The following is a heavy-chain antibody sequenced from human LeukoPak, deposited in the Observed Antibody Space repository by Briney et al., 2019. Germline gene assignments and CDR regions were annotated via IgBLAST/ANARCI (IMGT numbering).Heavy chain of an antibody. CDR2: INPNNGGT. CDR3: ARGSDAYGNLDY. CDR1: GYTFTGYY. D-gene: IGHD4-17*01. J-gene: IGHJ4*02. Sequence: ASVKVSCKASGYTFTGYYMHWVRQAPGQGLEWMGWINPNNGGTNYAQKFQGRVTMTRDTSISTAYMELSRLRSDDTAIYYCARGSDAYGNLDYWGQGPLVTVSS. V-gene: IGHV1-2*02.